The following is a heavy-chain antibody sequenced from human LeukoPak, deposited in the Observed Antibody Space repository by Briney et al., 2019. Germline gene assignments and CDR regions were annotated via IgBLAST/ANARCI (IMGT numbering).Heavy chain of an antibody. J-gene: IGHJ3*02. CDR1: GGSISSYY. CDR3: ARSDIAYYYDSSGYAFDI. Sequence: SETLSLTCTVSGGSISSYYWSWIRQPAGKGLEWMRRIYTSGSTNYNPSLKSRVTMSVDTSKNQFSLKLSSVTAADTAVYYCARSDIAYYYDSSGYAFDIWGQGTMVTV. V-gene: IGHV4-4*07. D-gene: IGHD3-22*01. CDR2: IYTSGST.